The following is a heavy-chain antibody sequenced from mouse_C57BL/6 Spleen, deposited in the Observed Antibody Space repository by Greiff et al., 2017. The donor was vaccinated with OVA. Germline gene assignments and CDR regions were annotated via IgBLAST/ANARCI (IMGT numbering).Heavy chain of an antibody. CDR1: GFTFSSYA. J-gene: IGHJ2*01. Sequence: DVQLVESGGGLVKPGGSLKLSCAASGFTFSSYAMSWVRQTPEKRLEWVATISDGGSYTYYPDNVKGRFTISRDNAKNNLYLQMSHLKSEDTAMYYCARDKGNPYYFDYWGQGTTLTVSS. CDR2: ISDGGSYT. D-gene: IGHD2-1*01. V-gene: IGHV5-4*01. CDR3: ARDKGNPYYFDY.